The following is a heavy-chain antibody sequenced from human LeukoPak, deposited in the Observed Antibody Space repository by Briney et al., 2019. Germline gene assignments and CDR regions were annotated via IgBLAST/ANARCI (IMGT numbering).Heavy chain of an antibody. D-gene: IGHD2-8*02. Sequence: PPETLSLTCTVSGDSITSGDYYWSWIRQPPGEGLAWIGYSHYSGITSYNPSLRSRVTISGDTSKNQLSLRLTSVTAADTAMYYCARDAYCAGGRCPGAWFDPWGQGTLVTVSS. V-gene: IGHV4-30-4*01. CDR2: SHYSGIT. CDR3: ARDAYCAGGRCPGAWFDP. J-gene: IGHJ5*02. CDR1: GDSITSGDYY.